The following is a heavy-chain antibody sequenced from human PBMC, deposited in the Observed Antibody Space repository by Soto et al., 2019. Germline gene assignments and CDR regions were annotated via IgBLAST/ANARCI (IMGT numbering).Heavy chain of an antibody. V-gene: IGHV1-69*06. J-gene: IGHJ6*02. D-gene: IGHD2-15*01. Sequence: VKVSCKAFGGSFIRYAITWVRQAPGQGPEWMGGIIPIFGTTNYAQKFQGRVTITADKSTNTAYMELSSLISEDTAVYYCAGVSCTGNSCYENYYYGMDVWGQGTTVTVSS. CDR2: IIPIFGTT. CDR1: GGSFIRYA. CDR3: AGVSCTGNSCYENYYYGMDV.